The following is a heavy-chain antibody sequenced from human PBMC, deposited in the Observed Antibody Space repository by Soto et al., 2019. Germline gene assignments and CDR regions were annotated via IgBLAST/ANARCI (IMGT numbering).Heavy chain of an antibody. CDR1: GLSLSTIGEG. CDR2: VYWDDDK. J-gene: IGHJ6*02. Sequence: QITLKESGPTLVKPTQTLTLTCTFSGLSLSTIGEGVGWIRQPPGKALEWLALVYWDDDKRYSPSLKSRLTNTKDTSVNQVVLTMTNMGPVDTATYYCVQTRCGGDCHQSYSSHSYYGLDVWGQGTTVTVSS. D-gene: IGHD2-21*02. V-gene: IGHV2-5*02. CDR3: VQTRCGGDCHQSYSSHSYYGLDV.